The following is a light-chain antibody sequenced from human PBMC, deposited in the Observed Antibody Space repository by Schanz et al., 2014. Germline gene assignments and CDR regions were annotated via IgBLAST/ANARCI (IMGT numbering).Light chain of an antibody. CDR3: QQYGSSPL. V-gene: IGKV3-20*01. CDR1: QSVGRK. J-gene: IGKJ4*01. Sequence: DIVLTQSPATLPVSPGERATLSCRASQSVGRKLAWYQQKPGQPPRLLIYGASTRAYDIPARFSGSGSGTAFTLTISRLEPEDFAVYYCQQYGSSPLFGGGTKVDIK. CDR2: GAS.